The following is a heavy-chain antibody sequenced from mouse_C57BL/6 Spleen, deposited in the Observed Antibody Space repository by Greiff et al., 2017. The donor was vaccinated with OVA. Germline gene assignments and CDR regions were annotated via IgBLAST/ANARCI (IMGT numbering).Heavy chain of an antibody. J-gene: IGHJ2*01. D-gene: IGHD2-1*01. CDR2: ISSGGSYT. Sequence: EVKLVESGGDLVKPGGSLKLSCAASGFTFSSYGMSWVRQTPDKRLEWVATISSGGSYTYYPDSVKGRFTIFRDNAKNTLYLQMSSLKSEDTAMYYCARQRDINGNYEYYFDYWGQGTTLTVSS. V-gene: IGHV5-6*01. CDR1: GFTFSSYG. CDR3: ARQRDINGNYEYYFDY.